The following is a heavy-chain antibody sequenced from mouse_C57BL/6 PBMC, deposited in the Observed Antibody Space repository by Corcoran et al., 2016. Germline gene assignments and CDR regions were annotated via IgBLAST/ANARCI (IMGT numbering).Heavy chain of an antibody. CDR1: GYTFTDYY. J-gene: IGHJ4*01. V-gene: IGHV1-26*01. CDR3: ARPYAMYY. CDR2: INPNNGGT. Sequence: EVQLQQSGPELVKPGASVKISCKASGYTFTDYYMNWVKQSHGKSLEWIGDINPNNGGTSYNQKFKGKATLTVDKSSSTAYMELRSLTSEDSAVYYCARPYAMYYWGQGTSVTVSS.